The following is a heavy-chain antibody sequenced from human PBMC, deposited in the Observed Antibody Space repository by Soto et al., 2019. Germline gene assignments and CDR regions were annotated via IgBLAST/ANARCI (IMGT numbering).Heavy chain of an antibody. CDR1: GFTFSSYG. J-gene: IGHJ3*02. Sequence: GGSLRLSCAASGFTFSSYGMHWVRQAPGKGLEWVAVISYDGSNKYYADSVKGRFTISRDNSKNTLYLQMNSLRAEDTAVYYCAPLPRGIAVATKRRGDAFDIWGQGTMVTVSS. V-gene: IGHV3-30*03. D-gene: IGHD6-19*01. CDR3: APLPRGIAVATKRRGDAFDI. CDR2: ISYDGSNK.